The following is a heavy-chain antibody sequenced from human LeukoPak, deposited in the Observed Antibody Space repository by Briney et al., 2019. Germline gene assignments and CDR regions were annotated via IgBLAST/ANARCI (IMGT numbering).Heavy chain of an antibody. V-gene: IGHV4-39*01. CDR1: GGSISSSTCY. CDR2: IYYSGST. D-gene: IGHD2-2*01. Sequence: SETLSLTCTVSGGSISSSTCYWGWIRQPPGKGLEWIGSIYYSGSTYYNPSLKSRVTISVDTSKNQFSLKLSSVTAADTAVYYCARHFDCSSTSCYYWFDPWGQGTLVTVSS. CDR3: ARHFDCSSTSCYYWFDP. J-gene: IGHJ5*02.